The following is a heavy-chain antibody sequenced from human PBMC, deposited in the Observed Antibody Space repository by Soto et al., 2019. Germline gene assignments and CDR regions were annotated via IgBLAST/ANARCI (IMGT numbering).Heavy chain of an antibody. D-gene: IGHD3-3*01. J-gene: IGHJ3*02. V-gene: IGHV1-2*02. CDR2: INPNSGGT. Sequence: ASVKVSCKASGYTFTGYYMHWVRQAPGQGLEWMGWINPNSGGTNYAQKFQGRVTMTRDTSISTAYMELSRRRSDDTAVYYCARAATYYDFWSENWAFDIWGQGTMVTVSS. CDR3: ARAATYYDFWSENWAFDI. CDR1: GYTFTGYY.